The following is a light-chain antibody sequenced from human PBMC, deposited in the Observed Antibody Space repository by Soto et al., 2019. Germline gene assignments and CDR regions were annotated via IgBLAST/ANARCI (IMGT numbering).Light chain of an antibody. CDR1: SSDVGSYNL. CDR3: CSYAGSSTLV. CDR2: EVS. J-gene: IGLJ1*01. Sequence: QSVLAQPASVSGSPGQSITISCTGTSSDVGSYNLVSWYQQHPGKAPKLMIYEVSKRPSGFSNRFSGSKSGNTASLTISGLQAEDEADYYCCSYAGSSTLVFGTGTKATVL. V-gene: IGLV2-23*02.